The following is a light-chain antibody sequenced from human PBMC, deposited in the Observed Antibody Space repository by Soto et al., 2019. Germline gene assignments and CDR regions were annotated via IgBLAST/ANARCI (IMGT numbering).Light chain of an antibody. Sequence: QSALTQPASVSGSPGQSITISCTGTSSDVGSYNLVSWYQQHPGKAPKLMIYEGSKRPSGVSNRFSGSKSGNTASLTISGLQAKYEADYYCCSYAGSSTLVFGGGTKLTVL. CDR3: CSYAGSSTLV. CDR1: SSDVGSYNL. J-gene: IGLJ2*01. CDR2: EGS. V-gene: IGLV2-23*01.